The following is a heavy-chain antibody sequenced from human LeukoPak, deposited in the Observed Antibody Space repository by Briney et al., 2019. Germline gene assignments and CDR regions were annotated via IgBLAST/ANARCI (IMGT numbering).Heavy chain of an antibody. V-gene: IGHV4-59*01. CDR3: ARARLYYYDSSGYYNYGMDV. D-gene: IGHD3-22*01. J-gene: IGHJ6*02. Sequence: SETLSLTCTVSGGSISSYYWSWIRQPPGKGLEWIGYIYYSGSTNYNPSLKSRVTISVDTSKNQFSLKLSSVTAADTAVYYCARARLYYYDSSGYYNYGMDVWGQGTTVTVSS. CDR2: IYYSGST. CDR1: GGSISSYY.